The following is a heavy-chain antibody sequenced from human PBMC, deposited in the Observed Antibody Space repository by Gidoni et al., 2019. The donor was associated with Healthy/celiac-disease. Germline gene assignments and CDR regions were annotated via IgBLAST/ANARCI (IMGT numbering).Heavy chain of an antibody. Sequence: QVQLVQSGAEVKKPGASIKVYCKASGYTFTSYDISWVRQAPGQGLEWMGWISTNNGNTNYAQKVQGRVTMTTDTATSTAYMELRSLRSDDTAVYYCARVYSLSYVYELVYNWFDPWGQGTLVTVSS. CDR1: GYTFTSYD. CDR3: ARVYSLSYVYELVYNWFDP. V-gene: IGHV1-18*01. J-gene: IGHJ5*02. D-gene: IGHD5-18*01. CDR2: ISTNNGNT.